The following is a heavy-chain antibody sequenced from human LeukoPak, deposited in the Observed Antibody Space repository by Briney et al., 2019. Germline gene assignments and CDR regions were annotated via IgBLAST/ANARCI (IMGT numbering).Heavy chain of an antibody. Sequence: GGPLRLSCAASGFTSSSYALNWVRQAPGKGLEWVATVSGSGDRMYHADSVKGRFTISRDNSKNTIYLQMNSLRAEDTALYYCAKAAAAPGFDFWGQGTLVTVSS. D-gene: IGHD6-13*01. CDR2: VSGSGDRM. CDR1: GFTSSSYA. CDR3: AKAAAAPGFDF. J-gene: IGHJ4*02. V-gene: IGHV3-23*01.